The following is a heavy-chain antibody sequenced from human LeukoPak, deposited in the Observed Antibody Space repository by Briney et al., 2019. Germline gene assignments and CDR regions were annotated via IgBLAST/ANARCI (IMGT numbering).Heavy chain of an antibody. CDR3: ARAAAVAGTRNDAFDI. D-gene: IGHD6-19*01. CDR1: GYTFTGYY. J-gene: IGHJ3*02. Sequence: ASVKASCKASGYTFTGYYMHWVRQAPGQGLEWMGWINPNSGGTNYAQKFQGRVTVTRDTSISTAYMELSRLRSDDTAVYYCARAAAVAGTRNDAFDIWGQGTMVTVSS. CDR2: INPNSGGT. V-gene: IGHV1-2*02.